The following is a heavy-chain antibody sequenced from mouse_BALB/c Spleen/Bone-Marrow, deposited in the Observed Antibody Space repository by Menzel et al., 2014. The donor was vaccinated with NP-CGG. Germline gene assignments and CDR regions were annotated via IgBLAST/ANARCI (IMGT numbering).Heavy chain of an antibody. CDR2: ISGGGSYT. CDR3: ARHGYYDQTEVSFDY. J-gene: IGHJ3*01. Sequence: EVKLMESGGGLVKPGGSLKLSCAASGFTFSNYGMSWIRQTLLRSLEKRLQRVATISGGGSYTFYPDSVKGRIDVSRDNAKNNLYLQMNSLRTEDTAFYYCARHGYYDQTEVSFDYWGQGTLVTVSA. CDR1: GFTFSNYG. V-gene: IGHV5-9-2*01. D-gene: IGHD2-4*01.